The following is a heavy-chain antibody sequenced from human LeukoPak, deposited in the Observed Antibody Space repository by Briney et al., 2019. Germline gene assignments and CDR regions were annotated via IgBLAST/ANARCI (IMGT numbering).Heavy chain of an antibody. D-gene: IGHD3-22*01. J-gene: IGHJ1*01. CDR1: GFTFSSYG. CDR3: ARDYYDSSGYYSEYFQH. CDR2: IWYDGSNK. Sequence: GRSLRLSCAASGFTFSSYGMHWVRQAPGKGLEWVAVIWYDGSNKYYADSVKGRFTIPRDNSKNTLYLQMNSPRAEDTAVYYCARDYYDSSGYYSEYFQHWGQGTLVTVSS. V-gene: IGHV3-33*01.